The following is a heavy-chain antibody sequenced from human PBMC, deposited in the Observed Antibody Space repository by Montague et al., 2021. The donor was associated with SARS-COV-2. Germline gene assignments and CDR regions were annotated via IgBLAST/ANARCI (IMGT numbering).Heavy chain of an antibody. D-gene: IGHD6-6*01. CDR1: GGSFSGYL. Sequence: SETLSLTCAVHGGSFSGYLWSWICKPPGKGKEWIGQINHSGNTNYNPYLMSRVTISVDMSKSQFSLKLSSVTAADTAVYYCASGGSSSSGVYWGQGTLVTVSS. J-gene: IGHJ4*02. V-gene: IGHV4-34*01. CDR2: INHSGNT. CDR3: ASGGSSSSGVY.